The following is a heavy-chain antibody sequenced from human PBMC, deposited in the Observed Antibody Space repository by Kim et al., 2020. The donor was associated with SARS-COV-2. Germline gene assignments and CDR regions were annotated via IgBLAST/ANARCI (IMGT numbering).Heavy chain of an antibody. J-gene: IGHJ3*02. V-gene: IGHV3-23*01. Sequence: GGSLRLSCSTSGFTFSKYAMNWVRQVPGKGPEWVSAISGTAGRTYYADSVKGRFTISRDNSKDTLYLQMNSLRAEDTAVYYCAKDRSYFGEYTLKIDAFDIWGQGTMVTVSS. D-gene: IGHD3-10*01. CDR2: ISGTAGRT. CDR1: GFTFSKYA. CDR3: AKDRSYFGEYTLKIDAFDI.